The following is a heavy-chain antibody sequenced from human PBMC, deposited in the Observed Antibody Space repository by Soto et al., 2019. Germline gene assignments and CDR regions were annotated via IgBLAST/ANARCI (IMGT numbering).Heavy chain of an antibody. V-gene: IGHV3-30*03. Sequence: QVQLVESGGGVVQPGRSLRLSCAASGFTFSSYGMHWVRQAPGKGLEWVAVISYDGSNKYYADSVKGRFTISRDNSKNTLYLQMNSLRAEDTAVYYCATYSSGLPFDYWGQGTLVTVSS. CDR3: ATYSSGLPFDY. J-gene: IGHJ4*02. CDR2: ISYDGSNK. CDR1: GFTFSSYG. D-gene: IGHD6-19*01.